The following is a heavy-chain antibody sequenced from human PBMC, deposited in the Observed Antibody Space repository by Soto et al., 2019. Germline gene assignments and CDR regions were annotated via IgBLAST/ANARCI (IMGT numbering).Heavy chain of an antibody. CDR1: GGSISSYY. Sequence: SETLSLTCTVSGGSISSYYWSWIRQPPGKGLEWIGYIYYSGSSNYNPSLKSRVTISVDTSKNQFSLKLSSVTAADTAVYYCARGDTYFDYWGQGTLVTVSS. CDR2: IYYSGSS. J-gene: IGHJ4*02. V-gene: IGHV4-59*01. CDR3: ARGDTYFDY. D-gene: IGHD5-18*01.